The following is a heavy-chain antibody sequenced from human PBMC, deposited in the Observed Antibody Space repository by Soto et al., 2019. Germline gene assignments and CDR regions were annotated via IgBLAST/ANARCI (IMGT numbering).Heavy chain of an antibody. V-gene: IGHV3-21*01. CDR1: GFTFSSYS. J-gene: IGHJ1*01. Sequence: GGSLRLSCAASGFTFSSYSMNWVRQAPGKGLEWVSSISSSSSYIYYADSVKGRFTISRDNAKNSLYLQMNSLRAEDTAVYYCARVPPNSVYIAVAGRGGAAEYFQHWGQGTLVTVSS. CDR2: ISSSSSYI. CDR3: ARVPPNSVYIAVAGRGGAAEYFQH. D-gene: IGHD6-19*01.